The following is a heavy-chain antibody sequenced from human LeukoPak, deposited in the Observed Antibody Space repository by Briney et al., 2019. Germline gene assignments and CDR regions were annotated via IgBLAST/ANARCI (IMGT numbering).Heavy chain of an antibody. CDR3: ARVDDSSGYPARDDAFDI. V-gene: IGHV4-4*07. CDR1: GGSISSYY. Sequence: PSETLSLACTVSGGSISSYYWSWIRQPAGKGLEWIGRIYTSGSTNYNPSLKSRVTMSVDTSKNQFSLKLSSVTAADTAVYYCARVDDSSGYPARDDAFDIWGQGTTVTVSS. D-gene: IGHD3-22*01. CDR2: IYTSGST. J-gene: IGHJ3*02.